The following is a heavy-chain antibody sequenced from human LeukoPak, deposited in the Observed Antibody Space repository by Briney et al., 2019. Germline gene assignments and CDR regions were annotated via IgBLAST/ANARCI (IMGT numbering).Heavy chain of an antibody. D-gene: IGHD2-2*01. Sequence: RTGGSLRLSCAASGFTFSSYSMNWVRQAPGKGLEWVSSISSSSSYIYYADSVKGRFTISRDNAKNSLYLQMNGLRAEDTAVYYCARADIVVVPAAFEGYYYYGMDVWGKGTTVTVSS. CDR1: GFTFSSYS. V-gene: IGHV3-21*01. J-gene: IGHJ6*04. CDR3: ARADIVVVPAAFEGYYYYGMDV. CDR2: ISSSSSYI.